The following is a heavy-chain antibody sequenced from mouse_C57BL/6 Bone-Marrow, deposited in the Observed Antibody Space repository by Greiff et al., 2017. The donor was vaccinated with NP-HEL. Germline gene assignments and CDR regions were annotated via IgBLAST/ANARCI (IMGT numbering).Heavy chain of an antibody. J-gene: IGHJ4*01. CDR3: ASGDSGYAMDY. V-gene: IGHV1-26*01. Sequence: EVQLQQSGPELVKPGASVKISCKASGYTFTDYYMNWVKQSHGKSLEWIGDINPNNGGTRYNQKFKGKATLTVDKSSSTAYMELRSLTSEDSAVYYCASGDSGYAMDYWGQGTSVTVSS. CDR2: INPNNGGT. CDR1: GYTFTDYY. D-gene: IGHD3-1*01.